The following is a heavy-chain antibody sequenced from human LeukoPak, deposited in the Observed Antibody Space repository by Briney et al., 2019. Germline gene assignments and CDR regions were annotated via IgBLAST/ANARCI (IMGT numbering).Heavy chain of an antibody. V-gene: IGHV3-74*01. CDR2: IKGDGSST. J-gene: IGHJ5*02. D-gene: IGHD3-3*01. CDR3: ARDGYQVPTTFGTFDP. Sequence: GGSLRLSCEASAFTFNNYWMHWVRQAPGKGLVWVSRIKGDGSSTNYADSVRGRFTISRDNAKNSLYLQMNTLRAEDTAVYYCARDGYQVPTTFGTFDPWGQGTLVTVSS. CDR1: AFTFNNYW.